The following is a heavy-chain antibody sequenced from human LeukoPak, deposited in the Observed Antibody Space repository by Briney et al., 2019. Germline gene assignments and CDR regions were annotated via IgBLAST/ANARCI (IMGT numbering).Heavy chain of an antibody. CDR1: GLVFSRHA. V-gene: IGHV3-23*01. CDR3: AKDQVATID. D-gene: IGHD5-24*01. CDR2: ITYSGGST. J-gene: IGHJ4*02. Sequence: GGALRLSCEASGLVFSRHAMTWVRQAPGKGLEWVSGITYSGGSTFYAESVKGRFTISRDNSKNTLYLQMNSLRAEDTAVYYCAKDQVATIDWGQGTLVTVSS.